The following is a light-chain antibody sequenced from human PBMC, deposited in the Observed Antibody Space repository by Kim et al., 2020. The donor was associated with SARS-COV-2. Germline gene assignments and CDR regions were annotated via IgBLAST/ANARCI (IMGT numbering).Light chain of an antibody. CDR2: AAS. CDR1: QSISSH. J-gene: IGKJ3*01. V-gene: IGKV1-39*01. CDR3: QQSYITPFT. Sequence: DIQMTQSPSSLSASVGDRVTITCRTTQSISSHLNWYQQKPGRAPKLLISAASTLQGGVPSRFSGSGSETEFTLTISSLQPEDFATYFCQQSYITPFTFCPGTKVYIK.